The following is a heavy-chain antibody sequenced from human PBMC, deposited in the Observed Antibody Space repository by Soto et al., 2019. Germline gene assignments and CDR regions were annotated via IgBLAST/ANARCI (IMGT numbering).Heavy chain of an antibody. CDR1: GFTLDDYT. D-gene: IGHD2-2*01. V-gene: IGHV3-9*01. CDR2: VGWNGGDI. J-gene: IGHJ6*02. CDR3: AKDRAVVVPVSTSYFHYYGLDV. Sequence: PEGSLRLSCAASGFTLDDYTMHWVRQAPGKGLEWVAGVGWNGGDIVYADSVKGRFTVSRDNTKNSLYLEMNSLRTEDTAIYYCAKDRAVVVPVSTSYFHYYGLDVWGQGTTVTV.